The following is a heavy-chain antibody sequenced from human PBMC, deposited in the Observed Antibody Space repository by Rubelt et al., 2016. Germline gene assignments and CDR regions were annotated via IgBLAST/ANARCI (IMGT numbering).Heavy chain of an antibody. CDR2: VRFDGTRT. Sequence: QAPGKGLEWVAVVRFDGTRTYYADSVRGRVTMSRDNSRSTLYLQMNSLRAEDTAVYYRAKQVVPGTAHQFAMDVWGQGTKVTVSS. D-gene: IGHD6-19*01. CDR3: AKQVVPGTAHQFAMDV. J-gene: IGHJ6*02. V-gene: IGHV3-30*02.